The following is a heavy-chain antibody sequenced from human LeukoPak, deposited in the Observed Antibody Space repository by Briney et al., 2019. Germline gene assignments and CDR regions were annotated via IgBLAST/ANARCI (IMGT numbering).Heavy chain of an antibody. J-gene: IGHJ6*03. CDR3: ARAYCGGDCYPHYYYYYYMDV. V-gene: IGHV1-8*01. CDR1: GYTFTSYD. Sequence: GASVKVSCKASGYTFTSYDINWVRQATGQGLEWMGWMNPNSGNTGYAQKFQGRVTITTDESTSTAYMELSSLRSEDTAVYYCARAYCGGDCYPHYYYYYYMDVWGKGTTVTVSS. CDR2: MNPNSGNT. D-gene: IGHD2-21*02.